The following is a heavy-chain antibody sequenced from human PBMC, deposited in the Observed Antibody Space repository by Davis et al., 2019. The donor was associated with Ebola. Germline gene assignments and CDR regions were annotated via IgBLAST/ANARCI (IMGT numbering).Heavy chain of an antibody. CDR1: GYTFTGCY. D-gene: IGHD4-17*01. CDR2: ISAYNGNT. CDR3: ARGDYGDSRYWFDP. Sequence: ASVKVSCKASGYTFTGCYMHWVRQDPGQGLEWMGWISAYNGNTKYAQKPQGRVTMTTDTSTSTAYMELRRQRSDDTAVYYCARGDYGDSRYWFDPWGQGTLVTVSS. J-gene: IGHJ5*02. V-gene: IGHV1-18*04.